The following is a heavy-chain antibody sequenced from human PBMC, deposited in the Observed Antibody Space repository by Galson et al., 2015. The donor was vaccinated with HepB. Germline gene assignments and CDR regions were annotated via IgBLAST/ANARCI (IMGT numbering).Heavy chain of an antibody. Sequence: SLRLSCAASGFTFSSYGMHWVRQAPGKGLEWVAVIWYDGSNKYYADSVKGRFTISRDNSKNTLYLQMNSLRAEDTAVYYCARPTDYYDSSGYYQEYYFDYWGQGTLVTVSS. CDR3: ARPTDYYDSSGYYQEYYFDY. V-gene: IGHV3-33*08. J-gene: IGHJ4*02. CDR1: GFTFSSYG. CDR2: IWYDGSNK. D-gene: IGHD3-22*01.